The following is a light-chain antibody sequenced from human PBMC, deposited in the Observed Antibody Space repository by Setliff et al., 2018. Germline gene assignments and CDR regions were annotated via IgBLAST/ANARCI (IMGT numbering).Light chain of an antibody. CDR1: NSDVGGYNY. Sequence: QSVLAQPAAVSGSPGQSITISCAGTNSDVGGYNYVSWYQQHPNKAPKLMIYEVSKRPSGVPDRFSGSKSGNTASLTISGLQPEDEADYYCSSYEGGNNYVFGSGTKVTVL. CDR3: SSYEGGNNYV. V-gene: IGLV2-8*01. J-gene: IGLJ1*01. CDR2: EVS.